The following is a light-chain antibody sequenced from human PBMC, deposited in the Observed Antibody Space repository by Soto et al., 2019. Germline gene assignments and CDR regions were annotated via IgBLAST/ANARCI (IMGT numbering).Light chain of an antibody. CDR1: QSISSW. J-gene: IGKJ3*01. CDR3: QQLNSYPRT. V-gene: IGKV1-5*01. Sequence: DIQMTQSPSTLSASVGDRVTITCRASQSISSWLAWYQQKPGKAPKLLIYGASTLETGVPSRFSGSGFGTDFSFTISSLQPEDFATYYCQQLNSYPRTFGPGTKVDIK. CDR2: GAS.